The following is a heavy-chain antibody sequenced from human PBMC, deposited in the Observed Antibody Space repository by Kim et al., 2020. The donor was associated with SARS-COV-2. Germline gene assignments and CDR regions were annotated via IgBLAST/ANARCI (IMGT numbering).Heavy chain of an antibody. CDR3: ARGRSSSWYAYYYYGMDV. Sequence: GGSLRLSCAASGFTFSSYEMNWVRQAPGKGLEWVSYISSSGSTIYYADSVKGRFTISRDNAKNTLYLQMNSLRAEDTSVYYCARGRSSSWYAYYYYGMDVWGQGTTVTVSS. CDR2: ISSSGSTI. V-gene: IGHV3-48*03. D-gene: IGHD6-13*01. CDR1: GFTFSSYE. J-gene: IGHJ6*02.